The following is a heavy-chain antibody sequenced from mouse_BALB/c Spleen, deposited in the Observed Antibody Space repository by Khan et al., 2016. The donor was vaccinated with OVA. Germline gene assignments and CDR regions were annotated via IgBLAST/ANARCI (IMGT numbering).Heavy chain of an antibody. J-gene: IGHJ2*01. CDR2: IWAGGST. Sequence: VQLQESGPGLVAPSQTLSITCTVSGFSLTSYGVHWVRQPPGKGLEWLGVIWAGGSTNNNSALMSRLSIIKDNAKRQVFYKMNSVQTDDTAVYYYARLEDIWGQGTTLTVSS. CDR1: GFSLTSYG. D-gene: IGHD1-3*01. V-gene: IGHV2-9*02. CDR3: ARLEDI.